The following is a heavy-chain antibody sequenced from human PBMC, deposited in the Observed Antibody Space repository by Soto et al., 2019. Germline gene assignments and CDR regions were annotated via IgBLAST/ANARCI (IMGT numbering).Heavy chain of an antibody. CDR2: ISYDGSNK. Sequence: GGSLRLSCAASGFTFSSYGMHWVRQAPGKGLEWVAVISYDGSNKYYADSVKGRFTISRDNSKNTLYLQMNSLRAEDTAVYYCAKATWGRDIVVPGGGYYYMDVWGKGTTVTVSS. D-gene: IGHD2-2*01. V-gene: IGHV3-30*18. CDR1: GFTFSSYG. CDR3: AKATWGRDIVVPGGGYYYMDV. J-gene: IGHJ6*03.